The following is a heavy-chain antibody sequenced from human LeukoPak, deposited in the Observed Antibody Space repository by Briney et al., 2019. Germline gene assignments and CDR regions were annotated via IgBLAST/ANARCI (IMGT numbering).Heavy chain of an antibody. CDR3: AKDGSDFWGDYYFDY. CDR2: IRYDGNNK. D-gene: IGHD3-3*01. Sequence: GGSLTLSCAASAFTFSGYGMGWVRQAPGKGLEWVAFIRYDGNNKYYADSVKGRFTISRDNSKNTLYLQMNSLRAEDTAVYYCAKDGSDFWGDYYFDYWGQGTLVTVSS. V-gene: IGHV3-30*02. J-gene: IGHJ4*02. CDR1: AFTFSGYG.